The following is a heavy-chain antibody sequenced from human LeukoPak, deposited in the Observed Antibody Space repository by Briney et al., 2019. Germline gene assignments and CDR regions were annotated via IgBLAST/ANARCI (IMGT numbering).Heavy chain of an antibody. D-gene: IGHD1-7*01. Sequence: SQTLSLTCAISGDSVSSNSAAWNWIRQSPSRGLEWLGRTYYRSKWYNDYAVSVKSRITINPDTSKNQFFLQLNSVTPEDTAVYYCARAETNNWNYEMSEPNYYYYYMDVWGKGTTVTVSS. J-gene: IGHJ6*03. CDR1: GDSVSSNSAA. CDR2: TYYRSKWYN. CDR3: ARAETNNWNYEMSEPNYYYYYMDV. V-gene: IGHV6-1*01.